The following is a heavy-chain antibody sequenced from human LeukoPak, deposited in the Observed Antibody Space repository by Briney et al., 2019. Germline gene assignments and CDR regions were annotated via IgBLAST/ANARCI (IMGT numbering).Heavy chain of an antibody. D-gene: IGHD3-22*01. CDR3: ARDGYYYYDRGYFDL. J-gene: IGHJ2*01. V-gene: IGHV3-11*05. Sequence: GGSLRLSCAASGFTFSDYYMSWIRQAPGKGLEWVSYISSSSSYTNYADSVKGRFTISRDNAKNSLYLQMDSLRAEDTAVYYCARDGYYYYDRGYFDLWGRGTLVTVSS. CDR1: GFTFSDYY. CDR2: ISSSSSYT.